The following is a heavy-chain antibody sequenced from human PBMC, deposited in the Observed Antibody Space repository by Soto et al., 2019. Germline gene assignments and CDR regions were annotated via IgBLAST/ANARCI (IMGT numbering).Heavy chain of an antibody. CDR2: INPSGGST. D-gene: IGHD2-2*01. Sequence: ASVKVSCKASGYTFTSYYMHWVRQAPGQGLEWMGIINPSGGSTSYAQKFQGRVTMTRDTSTSTVYMELSSLRSEDTAVYYCARDSWALGYCSSTSCPGRNWFDPWGQGTLGTSPQ. J-gene: IGHJ5*02. CDR1: GYTFTSYY. V-gene: IGHV1-46*01. CDR3: ARDSWALGYCSSTSCPGRNWFDP.